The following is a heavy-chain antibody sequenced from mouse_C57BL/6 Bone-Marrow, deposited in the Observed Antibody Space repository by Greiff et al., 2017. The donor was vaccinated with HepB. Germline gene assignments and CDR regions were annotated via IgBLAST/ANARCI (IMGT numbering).Heavy chain of an antibody. CDR2: IDPENGDT. CDR3: TTTVVATKGYFDY. CDR1: GFNIKDDY. J-gene: IGHJ2*01. D-gene: IGHD1-1*01. V-gene: IGHV14-4*01. Sequence: VQLQQSGAELVRPGASVKLSCTASGFNIKDDYMHWVKQRPEQGLEWIGWIDPENGDTVYASKFQGKATITADTSSNTAYLQLSSLTSEDTAVYYCTTTVVATKGYFDYWGQGTTLTVSS.